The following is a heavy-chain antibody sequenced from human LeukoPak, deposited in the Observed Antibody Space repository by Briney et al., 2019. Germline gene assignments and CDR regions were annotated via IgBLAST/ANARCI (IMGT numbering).Heavy chain of an antibody. V-gene: IGHV4-34*01. D-gene: IGHD5/OR15-5a*01. CDR2: IYYSGST. Sequence: SETLSLTCAVYGGSFSGYYWSWIRQPPGKGLEWIGSIYYSGSTYYNPSLKSRVTISVDTSKNQFSLKLSSVTAADTAVYYCASYSGLRFPPDNWGQGTLVTVSS. CDR1: GGSFSGYY. J-gene: IGHJ4*02. CDR3: ASYSGLRFPPDN.